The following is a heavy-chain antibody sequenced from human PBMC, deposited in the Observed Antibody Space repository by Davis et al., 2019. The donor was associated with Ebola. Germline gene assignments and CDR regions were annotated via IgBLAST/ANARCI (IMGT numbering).Heavy chain of an antibody. CDR3: ARGGVGATTADY. V-gene: IGHV1-18*01. D-gene: IGHD1-26*01. J-gene: IGHJ4*02. Sequence: ASVKVSCKASGYTFTSYGMNWVRQAPGQGLEWMGWISTYSGNTNYAQKLQGRVTMTTDTSTITAYMELRSLRSDDKAVYYCARGGVGATTADYWGQGTLVTVSS. CDR1: GYTFTSYG. CDR2: ISTYSGNT.